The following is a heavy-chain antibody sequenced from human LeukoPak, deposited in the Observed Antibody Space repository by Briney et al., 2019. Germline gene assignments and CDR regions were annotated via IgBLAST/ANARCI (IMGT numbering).Heavy chain of an antibody. Sequence: PVGSLRLSCAASGFTFNRYWVHWVRQAPGKGLVWVSRINSDGSSTNYADSVKGRFTISRDNAKNTLYLQINSLRAEDTAMYYCARAVYYSNYLGYWGQGTLVTVSS. CDR3: ARAVYYSNYLGY. CDR2: INSDGSST. D-gene: IGHD3-10*01. CDR1: GFTFNRYW. J-gene: IGHJ4*01. V-gene: IGHV3-74*01.